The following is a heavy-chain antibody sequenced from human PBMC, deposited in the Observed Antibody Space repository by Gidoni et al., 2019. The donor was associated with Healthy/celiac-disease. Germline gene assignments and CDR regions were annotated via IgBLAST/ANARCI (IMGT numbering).Heavy chain of an antibody. CDR1: GGSISSYY. CDR2: IYYSGST. CDR3: ARDQIVVVPAASYYYYYGMDV. Sequence: QVQLQESGPGLVKPSETLSLPCTASGGSISSYYWSWIRQPPGKGLEWIGYIYYSGSTNYNPSLKSRVTISVDTSKNQFSLKLSSVTAADTAVYYCARDQIVVVPAASYYYYYGMDVWGQGTTVTVSS. V-gene: IGHV4-59*01. J-gene: IGHJ6*02. D-gene: IGHD2-2*01.